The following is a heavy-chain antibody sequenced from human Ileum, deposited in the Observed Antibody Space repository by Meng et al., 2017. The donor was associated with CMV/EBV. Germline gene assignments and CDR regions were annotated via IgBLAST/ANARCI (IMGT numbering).Heavy chain of an antibody. J-gene: IGHJ4*02. V-gene: IGHV4-31*03. Sequence: CTFSGGSISSGGYYWSWIRQHPGKGLEWIGYIYYSGSTYYNPSLKSRVTISVDTSKNQFSLKLSSVTAADTAVYYCARGGYDFWSALWGQGTLVTVSS. CDR3: ARGGYDFWSAL. CDR1: GGSISSGGYY. CDR2: IYYSGST. D-gene: IGHD3-3*01.